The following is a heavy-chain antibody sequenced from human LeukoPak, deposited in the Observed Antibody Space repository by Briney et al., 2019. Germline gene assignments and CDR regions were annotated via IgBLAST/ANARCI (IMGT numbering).Heavy chain of an antibody. Sequence: GRSLRLSCAASGFTFSSYGMHWVRQAPGKGLEWVAVISYDGSNKYYADSVKGRFTISRDNSKNTLYLQMNSLRAEDTAVYYCAKQRYCSSTSCYDAFDIWGQGTMVTVSS. D-gene: IGHD2-2*01. CDR1: GFTFSSYG. CDR3: AKQRYCSSTSCYDAFDI. J-gene: IGHJ3*02. CDR2: ISYDGSNK. V-gene: IGHV3-30*18.